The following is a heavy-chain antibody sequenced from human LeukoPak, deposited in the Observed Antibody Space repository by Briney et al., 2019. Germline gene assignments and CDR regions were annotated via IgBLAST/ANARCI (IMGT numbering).Heavy chain of an antibody. CDR2: ISYDGSNK. D-gene: IGHD3-10*01. Sequence: QAGGSLRLSCEGSGFPFGDFGMSWVRQAPGKGLEWVAVISYDGSNKYYADSVKGRFTISRDNSKNTLYLQMNSLRAEDTAVYYCATPGGGKGPYFDYWGQGTLVTVSS. CDR1: GFPFGDFG. V-gene: IGHV3-30*03. CDR3: ATPGGGKGPYFDY. J-gene: IGHJ4*02.